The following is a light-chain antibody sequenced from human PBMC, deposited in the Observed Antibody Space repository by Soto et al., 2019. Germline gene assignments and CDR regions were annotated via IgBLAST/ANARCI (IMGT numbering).Light chain of an antibody. CDR3: SSYTSGSTWV. CDR1: SSDVGGYNY. J-gene: IGLJ3*02. V-gene: IGLV2-14*01. Sequence: QSALTQPASVSGSPGQSITISCTGTSSDVGGYNYVSWYQQHPGKAPKLMIYEVSNRPSGVSNRFSGSKSGNTASLTISGLQADDEDDYYCSSYTSGSTWVFGGGTKLTVL. CDR2: EVS.